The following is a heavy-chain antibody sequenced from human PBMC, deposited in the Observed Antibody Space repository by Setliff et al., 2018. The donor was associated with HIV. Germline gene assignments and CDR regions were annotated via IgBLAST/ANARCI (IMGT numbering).Heavy chain of an antibody. CDR1: GGSISNHY. D-gene: IGHD5-18*01. CDR2: IYYTGST. V-gene: IGHV4-59*11. CDR3: ARDRGRRGQLWLHFDY. J-gene: IGHJ4*02. Sequence: SETLSLTCSVSGGSISNHYWSWIRQPPGKGLEWIGYIYYTGSTNYNPSLRGRVTISVDTSKNHFSLRLSSVTAADTAVYYCARDRGRRGQLWLHFDYWGQGTLVTISS.